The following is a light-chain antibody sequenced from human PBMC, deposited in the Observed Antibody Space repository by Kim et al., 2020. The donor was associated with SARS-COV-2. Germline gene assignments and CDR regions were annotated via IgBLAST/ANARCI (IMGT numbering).Light chain of an antibody. Sequence: DMQMTQSPFSLSASVGDTVTITCRASQDISNWLAWYQQKPEQAPKSLIFAASSLQSGVPSRFSGSGSGTDFTLTISNLQPEDFATYYCLQYHSYPVTFGGGTKVEIK. CDR1: QDISNW. CDR2: AAS. J-gene: IGKJ4*01. V-gene: IGKV1D-16*01. CDR3: LQYHSYPVT.